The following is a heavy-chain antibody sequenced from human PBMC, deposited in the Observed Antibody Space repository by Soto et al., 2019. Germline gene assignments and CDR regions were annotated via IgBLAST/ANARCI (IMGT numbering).Heavy chain of an antibody. V-gene: IGHV3-30*18. CDR3: AKPSEPFRAPSYFDS. CDR1: GFTFSKYG. Sequence: QVQLVESGGGVVQPGRSLRLSCAASGFTFSKYGMHWVRQAPGKGLEWVAIISYDGSVTYFGDSMRGRFTISRDDSQHTLFLQMSSLRPEDPAVYYCAKPSEPFRAPSYFDSWGQGTLVTVSS. CDR2: ISYDGSVT. D-gene: IGHD1-26*01. J-gene: IGHJ4*02.